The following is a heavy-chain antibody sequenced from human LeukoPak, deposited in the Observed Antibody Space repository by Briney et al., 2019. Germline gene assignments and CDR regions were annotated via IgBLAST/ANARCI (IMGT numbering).Heavy chain of an antibody. V-gene: IGHV4-34*01. Sequence: PSETLSLTCAVYGGSFSGYYWSWIRQPPGKGLEWIGEINHSGSTNYNPSLKSRVTISQDTSKNQFSLKLSSVTAADTAVYYCARGYYGSGSYYRFNYYYYMDVWGKGTTVTISS. J-gene: IGHJ6*03. CDR3: ARGYYGSGSYYRFNYYYYMDV. CDR2: INHSGST. D-gene: IGHD3-10*01. CDR1: GGSFSGYY.